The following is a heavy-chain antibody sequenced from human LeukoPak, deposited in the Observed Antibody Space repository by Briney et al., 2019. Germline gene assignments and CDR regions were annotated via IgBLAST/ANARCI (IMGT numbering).Heavy chain of an antibody. CDR1: GFAFGRYA. D-gene: IGHD3-22*01. CDR2: ISTTGNT. J-gene: IGHJ4*02. CDR3: VKDHDSTGLYQDRDY. Sequence: QPGGSLRLSCAASGFAFGRYAMNWLRQSPGKGLEWVSTISTTGNTHYADSVKGRFTISRDNSKSTLYLQMNSLRAEDTAIYYCVKDHDSTGLYQDRDYWGQGTQVTISS. V-gene: IGHV3-23*01.